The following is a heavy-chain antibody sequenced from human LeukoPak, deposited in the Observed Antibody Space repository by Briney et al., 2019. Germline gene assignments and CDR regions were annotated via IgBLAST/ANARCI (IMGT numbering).Heavy chain of an antibody. CDR3: AKADPTYYCDSSGPAHAFDI. CDR2: ISGSGGST. D-gene: IGHD3-22*01. J-gene: IGHJ3*02. CDR1: GFTFSSYA. V-gene: IGHV3-23*01. Sequence: GGSLRLSCAASGFTFSSYAMSWVRQAPGKGLEWVSAISGSGGSTYYADSVKGRFTISRDNSKNTLYLQMNSLRAEDTAVYYCAKADPTYYCDSSGPAHAFDIWGQGTMVTVSS.